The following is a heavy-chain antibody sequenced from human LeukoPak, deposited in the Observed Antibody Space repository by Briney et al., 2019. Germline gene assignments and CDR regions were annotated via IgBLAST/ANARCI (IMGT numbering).Heavy chain of an antibody. CDR2: INHSGST. Sequence: SETLSLTCAVYGGSFSGYYWSWIRQPPGKGLEGIGEINHSGSTNYNPSLKSRVTISVDTSKNQFSLKLSSVTAADTAVYYCARALRYSSNDTTYRLDYWGQGTLVTVSS. V-gene: IGHV4-34*01. CDR3: ARALRYSSNDTTYRLDY. D-gene: IGHD6-13*01. J-gene: IGHJ4*02. CDR1: GGSFSGYY.